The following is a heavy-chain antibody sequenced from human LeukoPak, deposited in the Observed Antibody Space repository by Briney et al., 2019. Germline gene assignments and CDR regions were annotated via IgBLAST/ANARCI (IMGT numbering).Heavy chain of an antibody. CDR3: ARGKPNYELDY. J-gene: IGHJ4*02. CDR1: GGTFSSYA. D-gene: IGHD1-7*01. V-gene: IGHV1-18*01. CDR2: ISGYNGNT. Sequence: ASVKVFCKASGGTFSSYAISWVRQAPGQGLEWMGWISGYNGNTNFAQKLQRRVTMTTDTLTSTAYMKLRSLRSDDTAVYYCARGKPNYELDYWGQGTLVTVSS.